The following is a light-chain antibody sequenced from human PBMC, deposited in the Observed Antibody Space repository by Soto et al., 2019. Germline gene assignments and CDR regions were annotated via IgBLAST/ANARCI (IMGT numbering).Light chain of an antibody. CDR2: RTN. V-gene: IGLV1-47*01. CDR3: QSYDISLSGVV. CDR1: SSNIGRNY. J-gene: IGLJ2*01. Sequence: QSVLTQPPSASGTPGQRVTISCFGSSSNIGRNYIHWYQQLTGAAPTLLIYRTNQRPSEVPDRFSASKSGTSGSLAISDLRAEDEADYYCQSYDISLSGVVFGGGTKLTVL.